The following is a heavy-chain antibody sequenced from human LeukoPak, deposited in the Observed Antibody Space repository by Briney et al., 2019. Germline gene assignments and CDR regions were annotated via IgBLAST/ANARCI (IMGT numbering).Heavy chain of an antibody. Sequence: ASAKVSCKASGYTFTSYGISWVRQAPGQGIEWMGWISAYNGNTNYAQKLQGRVTMTTDTSTSTAYMELRSLRSDDTAVYYCARDADCGGDCYYYYGMDVWGQGTTVTVSS. V-gene: IGHV1-18*01. CDR2: ISAYNGNT. J-gene: IGHJ6*02. CDR1: GYTFTSYG. D-gene: IGHD2-21*02. CDR3: ARDADCGGDCYYYYGMDV.